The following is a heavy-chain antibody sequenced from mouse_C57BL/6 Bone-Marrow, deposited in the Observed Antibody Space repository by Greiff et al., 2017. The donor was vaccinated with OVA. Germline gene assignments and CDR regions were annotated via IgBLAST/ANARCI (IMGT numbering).Heavy chain of an antibody. V-gene: IGHV1-77*01. J-gene: IGHJ4*01. Sequence: VQLQQSGAELVKPGASVKISCKASGYTFTDYYINWVKQRPGQGLEWIGKIGPGSGSTYYNEKFKGKATLTADKSSSTAYMQLSSLTSDDSAFYFCAREDSGPNPCYYYAMDYWGQGTSVTVSS. CDR3: AREDSGPNPCYYYAMDY. D-gene: IGHD3-2*02. CDR2: IGPGSGST. CDR1: GYTFTDYY.